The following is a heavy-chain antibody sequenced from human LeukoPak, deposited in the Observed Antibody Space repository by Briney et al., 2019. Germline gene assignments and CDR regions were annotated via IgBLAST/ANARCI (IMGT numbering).Heavy chain of an antibody. D-gene: IGHD1-7*01. J-gene: IGHJ3*02. CDR3: ARGDLGGTALAPYAFDI. Sequence: PSETLSLTCTVSGGSISSTSYYWGWIRQPPGKGLEWIGSIYYSGTTYYNPSLNRRITIAVDTSKTQFSLKLSSVTAADTAVYYCARGDLGGTALAPYAFDIWGQGTMVTVSS. CDR1: GGSISSTSYY. V-gene: IGHV4-39*07. CDR2: IYYSGTT.